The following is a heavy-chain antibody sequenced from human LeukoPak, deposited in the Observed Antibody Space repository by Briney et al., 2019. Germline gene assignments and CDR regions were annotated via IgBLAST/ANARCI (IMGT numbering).Heavy chain of an antibody. CDR3: ARVPGYSSGWYPIDY. V-gene: IGHV4-59*01. J-gene: IGHJ4*02. CDR2: IYYSGST. D-gene: IGHD6-19*01. CDR1: GGSISSYY. Sequence: SETLSLTCTVSGGSISSYYWSWIRQPPGKGLEWIGYIYYSGSTNYNPSLKSRVTISVDTSKNQFSLKLSSVTAADTAVYYCARVPGYSSGWYPIDYWGQGTLVTVSS.